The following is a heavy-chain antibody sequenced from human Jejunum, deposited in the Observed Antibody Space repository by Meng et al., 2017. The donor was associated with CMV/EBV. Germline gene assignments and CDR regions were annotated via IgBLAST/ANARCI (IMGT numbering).Heavy chain of an antibody. CDR2: IYSGGNR. V-gene: IGHV3-53*01. CDR1: VDNNS. CDR3: ASRSRVTMIRGDYYALDV. J-gene: IGHJ6*02. D-gene: IGHD3-16*01. Sequence: VDNNSMSWVRQAPGKGLEWVSVIYSGGNRYYAESAKGRFTILRDAAKNTLELQMNSLRVEDTAVYYCASRSRVTMIRGDYYALDVWGHGTTVTVSS.